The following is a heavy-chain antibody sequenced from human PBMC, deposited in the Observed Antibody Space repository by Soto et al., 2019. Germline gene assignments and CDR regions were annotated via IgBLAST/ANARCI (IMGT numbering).Heavy chain of an antibody. CDR2: INHSGST. J-gene: IGHJ4*02. Sequence: PSETLSLTCAVYGGSFSGYYWSWIRQPPGKGLEWIGEINHSGSTNYNPSLKSRVTISVDTSKNQFSLKLSSVTAADTAVYYCARGVAYYDYIWGSYRIYFDYWGQGTLVTVSS. V-gene: IGHV4-34*01. CDR1: GGSFSGYY. CDR3: ARGVAYYDYIWGSYRIYFDY. D-gene: IGHD3-16*02.